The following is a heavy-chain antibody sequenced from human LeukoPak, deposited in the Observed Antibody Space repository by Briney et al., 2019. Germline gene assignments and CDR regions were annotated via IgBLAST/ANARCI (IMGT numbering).Heavy chain of an antibody. Sequence: GGSLRLSCAASGFIFDDYAMHWVRQAPGKGLEWVSLITWDGGITYYADSVKGRFSISRDISKNTLYLQINRLRVEDTAVYYCARENGHTYGYIFFDNWGQGTRVTVSS. CDR1: GFIFDDYA. CDR3: ARENGHTYGYIFFDN. CDR2: ITWDGGIT. J-gene: IGHJ4*02. D-gene: IGHD5-18*01. V-gene: IGHV3-43D*04.